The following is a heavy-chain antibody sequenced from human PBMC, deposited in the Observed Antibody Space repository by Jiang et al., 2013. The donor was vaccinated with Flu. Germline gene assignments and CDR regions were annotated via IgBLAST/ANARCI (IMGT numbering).Heavy chain of an antibody. CDR2: IYYTGST. D-gene: IGHD3-10*01. J-gene: IGHJ6*02. CDR3: ARVDYYGSGKSPQDMDV. CDR1: GGSISSYY. V-gene: IGHV4-59*01. Sequence: GLVKPSETLSLTCTVSGGSISSYYWSWIRQPPGKGLEWIGYIYYTGSTKYNPSLKSRVTISLDTPKNQFSLKLSSVTAADTAVYYCARVDYYGSGKSPQDMDVWGLGTTVTVSS.